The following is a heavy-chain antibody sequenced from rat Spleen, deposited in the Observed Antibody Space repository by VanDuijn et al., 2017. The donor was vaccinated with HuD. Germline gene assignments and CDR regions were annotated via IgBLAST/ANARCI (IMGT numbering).Heavy chain of an antibody. CDR1: GFSLTSNG. Sequence: QVQLKESGPGLMQPSETLSLTCTVSGFSLTSNGVGWVRQPLGKGLVWMGTIWAGGSTNYNSAVQSRLSISRDTSKSQVFLKMNSLQPEDTGTYYCARDRINYGSYGWYFDFWGPGTMVTVSS. D-gene: IGHD1-3*01. V-gene: IGHV2-72*01. J-gene: IGHJ1*01. CDR2: IWAGGST. CDR3: ARDRINYGSYGWYFDF.